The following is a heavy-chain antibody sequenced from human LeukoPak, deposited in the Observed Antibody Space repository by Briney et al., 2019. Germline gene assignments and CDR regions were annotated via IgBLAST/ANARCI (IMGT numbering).Heavy chain of an antibody. D-gene: IGHD3-10*01. V-gene: IGHV3-48*02. CDR1: GFTFSGYS. CDR3: ARKVTMVQGRSMDV. CDR2: ISSSSSTI. J-gene: IGHJ6*03. Sequence: PGGSLRLSCAASGFTFSGYSMNWIRQAPGKGLEWVSYISSSSSTIYYADSVKGRFTISRDNAKNSLYLQMNSLRDEDTAVYYCARKVTMVQGRSMDVWGKGTTVTVSS.